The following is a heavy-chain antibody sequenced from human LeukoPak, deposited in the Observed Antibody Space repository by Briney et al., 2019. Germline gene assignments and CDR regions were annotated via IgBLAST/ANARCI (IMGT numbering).Heavy chain of an antibody. V-gene: IGHV3-11*04. CDR3: ARDLRYYDFWSGYYRSRDAFDI. CDR1: RFTFSDYY. J-gene: IGHJ3*02. D-gene: IGHD3-3*01. Sequence: GGSLRLSCAASRFTFSDYYMSWLRQAPGKGLEWVSYISSSGSTIYYADSVKGRFTTSTDNAKNSLYLQMNSLRAEDTAVYYCARDLRYYDFWSGYYRSRDAFDIWGQGTMVTVSS. CDR2: ISSSGSTI.